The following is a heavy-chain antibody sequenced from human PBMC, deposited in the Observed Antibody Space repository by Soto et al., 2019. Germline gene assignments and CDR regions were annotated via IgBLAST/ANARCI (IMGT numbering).Heavy chain of an antibody. J-gene: IGHJ4*02. CDR2: IYHSGST. V-gene: IGHV4-38-2*02. Sequence: SETLSLTCAVSGYSISSGYYWGWIRQPPGKGLEWIGSIYHSGSTYYNPSLKSRVTISVDTSKNQFSLKLSSVTAADTAVYYCARDNSGWPFDYLGQGFLVAV. CDR3: ARDNSGWPFDY. CDR1: GYSISSGYY. D-gene: IGHD6-19*01.